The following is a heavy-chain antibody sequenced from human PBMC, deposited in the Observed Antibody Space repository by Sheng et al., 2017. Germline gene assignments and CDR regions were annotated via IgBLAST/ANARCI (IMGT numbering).Heavy chain of an antibody. CDR3: ASYIGLEYCSSTSCPYYFDY. V-gene: IGHV4-34*01. CDR1: GGSFSGYY. CDR2: INHSGST. J-gene: IGHJ4*02. D-gene: IGHD2-2*01. Sequence: QVQLQQWGAGLLKPSETLSLTCAVYGGSFSGYYWSWIRQPPGKGLEWIGEINHSGSTNYNPSLKSRVTISVDTSKNQFSLKLSSVTAADTAVYYCASYIGLEYCSSTSCPYYFDYWGQGTLVTVSS.